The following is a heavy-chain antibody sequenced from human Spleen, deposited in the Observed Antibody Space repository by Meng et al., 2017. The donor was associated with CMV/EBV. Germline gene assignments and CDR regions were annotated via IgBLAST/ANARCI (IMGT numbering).Heavy chain of an antibody. D-gene: IGHD6-19*01. Sequence: ISGDSVSTNSAAWNWIRQSPSRGLEWLSRTYYRSKWYNDYAASVKGRITINPDTSKNQFSLQLNSVTPEDTAVYYCAREYDSAWDYWGQGILVTVSS. V-gene: IGHV6-1*01. J-gene: IGHJ4*02. CDR2: TYYRSKWYN. CDR3: AREYDSAWDY. CDR1: GDSVSTNSAA.